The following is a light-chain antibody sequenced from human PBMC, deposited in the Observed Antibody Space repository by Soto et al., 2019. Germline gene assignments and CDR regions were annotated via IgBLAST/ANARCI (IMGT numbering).Light chain of an antibody. CDR1: QSVSTNF. Sequence: EIVLTQSPGTLSLSPGEGATLSCRASQSVSTNFFAWYQQKPGQAPRLLIYGASTRATVFPDRFSGSGSGTAFTLTSSGLEPEDFAVYYCQQYGRTSWTFGQGTKVEVK. V-gene: IGKV3-20*01. J-gene: IGKJ1*01. CDR3: QQYGRTSWT. CDR2: GAS.